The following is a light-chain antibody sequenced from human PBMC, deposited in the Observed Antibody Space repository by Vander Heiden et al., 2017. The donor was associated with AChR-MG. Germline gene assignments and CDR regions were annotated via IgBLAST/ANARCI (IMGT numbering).Light chain of an antibody. CDR1: TKALGTYNY. J-gene: IGLJ3*02. Sequence: QSALTQPASVSGSPGQAITISCIGGTKALGTYNYVSWYQQPPGKAPRLIIYDVTSRPSGVSDRFSASKSGSTASLTISGLQAEDEAVYYCGSYTRDTTLAFGGGTKLTVL. CDR2: DVT. V-gene: IGLV2-14*03. CDR3: GSYTRDTTLA.